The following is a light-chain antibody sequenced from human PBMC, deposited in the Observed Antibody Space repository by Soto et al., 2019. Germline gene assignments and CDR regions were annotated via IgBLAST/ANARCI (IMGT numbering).Light chain of an antibody. CDR3: QQLNTYPVT. CDR2: AAS. J-gene: IGKJ4*01. CDR1: QGISRY. V-gene: IGKV1-9*01. Sequence: IQLTQSPSSLSASVGDSVTITCRASQGISRYLSWYQQKPGRAPKLLISAASTLQSGVPARFSGSGSGTDFTLSITSLRPEDFATYYCQQLNTYPVTFGGGTKVDIK.